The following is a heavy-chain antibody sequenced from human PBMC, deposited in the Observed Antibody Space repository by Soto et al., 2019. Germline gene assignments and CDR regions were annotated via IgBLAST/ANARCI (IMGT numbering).Heavy chain of an antibody. CDR3: AKDGTLLHHSSSWYPYYYYYGMDV. CDR1: GFTFSSYA. V-gene: IGHV3-23*01. J-gene: IGHJ6*02. D-gene: IGHD6-13*01. Sequence: LRLSCAASGFTFSSYAMSWVRQAPGKGLEWVSAISGSGGSTYYADSVKGRFTISRDNSKNTLYLQMNSLRAEDTAVYYCAKDGTLLHHSSSWYPYYYYYGMDVWGQGTTVTVSS. CDR2: ISGSGGST.